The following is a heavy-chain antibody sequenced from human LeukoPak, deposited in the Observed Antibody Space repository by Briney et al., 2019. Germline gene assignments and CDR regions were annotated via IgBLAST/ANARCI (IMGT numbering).Heavy chain of an antibody. D-gene: IGHD3-9*01. J-gene: IGHJ4*02. CDR2: INPNSGGT. CDR3: ARDGNDILTGYYSADY. CDR1: GYTFTGYY. Sequence: ASVKVSCKASGYTFTGYYMHWVRQAPGQGLEWMGWINPNSGGTNYAQKFQGRVTMTTDTSTSTAYMELRSLRSDDTAVYYCARDGNDILTGYYSADYWGQGTLVTVSS. V-gene: IGHV1-2*02.